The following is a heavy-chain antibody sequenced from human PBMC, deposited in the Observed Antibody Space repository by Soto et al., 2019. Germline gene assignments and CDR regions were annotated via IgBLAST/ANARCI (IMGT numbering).Heavy chain of an antibody. Sequence: LCLTCTVSGGSVSSDNYYWSWIRQPPGKGLEWIGNIYYSGSSNDNPSLKSRVTISVATSKNQFSLKLSSVTAADTAVYYCARDVRRVVGDYYYVMDVWGQGTTVTVSS. J-gene: IGHJ6*02. V-gene: IGHV4-61*01. CDR2: IYYSGSS. D-gene: IGHD2-15*01. CDR1: GGSVSSDNYY. CDR3: ARDVRRVVGDYYYVMDV.